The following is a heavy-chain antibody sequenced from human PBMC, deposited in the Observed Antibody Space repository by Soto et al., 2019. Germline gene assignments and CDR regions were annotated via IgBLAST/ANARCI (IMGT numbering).Heavy chain of an antibody. Sequence: PVGSLRLSCAASGFTFSSYAMSWVRQAPGKGLEWVSAISGSGGSTYYADSVKGRFTISRDNSKNTLYLQMNSLRAEDTAVYYCAKSGRVVIISHYYYYGMDVWGQGTTVTVSS. CDR1: GFTFSSYA. CDR3: AKSGRVVIISHYYYYGMDV. D-gene: IGHD3-3*01. CDR2: ISGSGGST. V-gene: IGHV3-23*01. J-gene: IGHJ6*02.